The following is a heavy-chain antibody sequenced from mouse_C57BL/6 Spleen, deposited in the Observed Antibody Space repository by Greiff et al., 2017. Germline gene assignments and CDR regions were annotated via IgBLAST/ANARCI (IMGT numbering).Heavy chain of an antibody. D-gene: IGHD2-4*01. J-gene: IGHJ4*01. CDR3: ARLLNYDYSSYAMDY. V-gene: IGHV1-63*01. CDR1: GYTFTNYW. CDR2: IYPGGGYT. Sequence: QVQLKQSGAELVRPGTSVKMSCKASGYTFTNYWIGWAKQRPGHGLEWIGDIYPGGGYTNYNEKFKGKATLTADKSSSTAYMQFSSLTSEDSAIYYCARLLNYDYSSYAMDYWGQGTSVTVSS.